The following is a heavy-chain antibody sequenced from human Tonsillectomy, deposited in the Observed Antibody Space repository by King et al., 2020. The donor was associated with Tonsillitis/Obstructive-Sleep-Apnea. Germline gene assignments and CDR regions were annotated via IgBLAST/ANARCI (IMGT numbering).Heavy chain of an antibody. CDR2: IYPGDSDT. J-gene: IGHJ3*02. V-gene: IGHV5-51*03. CDR1: GYSFTSYW. D-gene: IGHD1-26*01. CDR3: ARPRSGSYFYDAFDI. Sequence: VQLVESGAEVKKPGESLKISCKGSGYSFTSYWIGWVRQMPGKGLEWIGIIYPGDSDTRYSPSFQGQVTISADKSISTAYLQWSSLKASDTAMYYCARPRSGSYFYDAFDIWGQGTMVTVSS.